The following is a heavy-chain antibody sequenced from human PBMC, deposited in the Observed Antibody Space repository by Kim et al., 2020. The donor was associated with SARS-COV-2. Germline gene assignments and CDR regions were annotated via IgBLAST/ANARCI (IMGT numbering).Heavy chain of an antibody. J-gene: IGHJ6*02. CDR2: IKQDGSEK. D-gene: IGHD2-15*01. CDR1: GFTFSSYW. Sequence: GGSLRLSCAASGFTFSSYWMSWVRQAPGKGLEWVANIKQDGSEKYYVDSVKGRFTISRDNAKNSLYLQMNSLRAEDTAVYYCARDRLIGGYCSGGSCYSGSSYGMDVWGQGTTVTVSS. V-gene: IGHV3-7*03. CDR3: ARDRLIGGYCSGGSCYSGSSYGMDV.